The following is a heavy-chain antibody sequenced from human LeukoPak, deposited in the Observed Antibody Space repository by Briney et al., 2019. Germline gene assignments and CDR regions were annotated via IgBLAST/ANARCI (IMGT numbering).Heavy chain of an antibody. Sequence: EXXXWMNPNSGNTGYAQKFQGRVTMTRNTSISTAYMELSSLRSEDTAVYYCARALWSTGGPIDYWGQGTLVTVSS. D-gene: IGHD3-10*01. CDR2: MNPNSGNT. V-gene: IGHV1-8*01. J-gene: IGHJ4*02. CDR3: ARALWSTGGPIDY.